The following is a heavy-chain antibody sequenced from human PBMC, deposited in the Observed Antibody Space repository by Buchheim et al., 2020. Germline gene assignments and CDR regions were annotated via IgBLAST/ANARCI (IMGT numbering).Heavy chain of an antibody. CDR1: GDSIHSGGYS. CDR3: ARRNHWGSTSCYQY. J-gene: IGHJ4*02. V-gene: IGHV4-30-2*01. D-gene: IGHD2-2*01. Sequence: HLHLQASGSGLVNPSQTLSLTCAVSGDSIHSGGYSWSWIRQPPGKGLEWIGYIYHSGTTHYNPSLKSRVTISVDTSKNQFSLKLSSVTAADTAVYYCARRNHWGSTSCYQYWGQGTL. CDR2: IYHSGTT.